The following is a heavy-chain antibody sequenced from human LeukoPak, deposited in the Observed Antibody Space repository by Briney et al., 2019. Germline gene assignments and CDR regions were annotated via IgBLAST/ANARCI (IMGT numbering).Heavy chain of an antibody. D-gene: IGHD1-1*01. CDR1: GFTFSDYD. V-gene: IGHV3-13*01. Sequence: GGSLRLSCAASGFTFSDYDMHWVRQATGKGLEWVSAIGTAGDTYYTGSVKGRFTISRENAKNSLYLQMNSLRAGDTAVYYWARVAKERVGGVYYFDYWGQGTLVTVSS. CDR2: IGTAGDT. CDR3: ARVAKERVGGVYYFDY. J-gene: IGHJ4*02.